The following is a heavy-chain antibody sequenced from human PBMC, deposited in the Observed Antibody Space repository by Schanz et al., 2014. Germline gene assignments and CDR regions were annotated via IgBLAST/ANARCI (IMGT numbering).Heavy chain of an antibody. CDR3: ARDRRNADLDY. CDR2: ISYGTSYI. J-gene: IGHJ4*02. Sequence: EVQLVESGGGVVQPGRSLRLSCAASGFTFSTHAMHWVRQAPGKGLEWVSSISYGTSYIYYAESVKGRFTISRDNAKNSLYLQMNGLRAEDTAVYYCARDRRNADLDYWGQGTLVTVSS. D-gene: IGHD1-1*01. V-gene: IGHV3-21*01. CDR1: GFTFSTHA.